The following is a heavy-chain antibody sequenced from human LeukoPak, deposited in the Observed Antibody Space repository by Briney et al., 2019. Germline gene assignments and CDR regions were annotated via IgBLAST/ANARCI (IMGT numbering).Heavy chain of an antibody. CDR3: ARLRGAAAFDI. D-gene: IGHD3-10*01. V-gene: IGHV3-33*08. Sequence: GGSLRLSCAASGFTFSSYAMSWVRQAPGQGLEWVALIWYDGSKKYYADSVKGRFTVSRDNPKNTLYLQMDSLRAEDTAVYFCARLRGAAAFDIWGQGTMVTVSS. CDR2: IWYDGSKK. J-gene: IGHJ3*02. CDR1: GFTFSSYA.